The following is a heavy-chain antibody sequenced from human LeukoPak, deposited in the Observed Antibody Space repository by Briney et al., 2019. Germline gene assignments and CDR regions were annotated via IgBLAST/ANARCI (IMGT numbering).Heavy chain of an antibody. V-gene: IGHV1-18*01. Sequence: ASVKVSCKASGYTFTSYGISWVRQAPGQGLEWMGWISAYNGNTNYAQKLQGRVTMTTDTSTSTAYMELRSLRSDDTAVYYCARDPSSGWSEDYFDYWGQGTLVTVSS. J-gene: IGHJ4*02. CDR3: ARDPSSGWSEDYFDY. D-gene: IGHD6-19*01. CDR1: GYTFTSYG. CDR2: ISAYNGNT.